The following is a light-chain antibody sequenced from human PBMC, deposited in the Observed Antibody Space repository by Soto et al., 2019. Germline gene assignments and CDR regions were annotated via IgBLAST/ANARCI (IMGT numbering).Light chain of an antibody. CDR3: QQANSLPLT. CDR1: QSVSSTY. CDR2: DVS. J-gene: IGKJ4*01. Sequence: EIVLTQSPGTLSLSPGERATLSCRASQSVSSTYLAWYQQKPGQAPRLLIYDVSNRATGIPARFSGSGSGTDFTLTISSLQPEDFATYYCQQANSLPLTFGGGTKVDIK. V-gene: IGKV3D-20*02.